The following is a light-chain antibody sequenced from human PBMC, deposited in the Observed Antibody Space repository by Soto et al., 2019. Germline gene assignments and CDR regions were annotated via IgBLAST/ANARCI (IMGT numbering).Light chain of an antibody. J-gene: IGLJ3*02. Sequence: QSVLTQPPSASGTPGQRVTISCSGSSSNIGSNAVSWYQHFPGTAPKVLIYSDDQRPSGVPDRFSGSKSGTSASLAISGLQAEDEADYFCAAWGDSLNTWVFGGGTQLTV. CDR1: SSNIGSNA. V-gene: IGLV1-44*01. CDR3: AAWGDSLNTWV. CDR2: SDD.